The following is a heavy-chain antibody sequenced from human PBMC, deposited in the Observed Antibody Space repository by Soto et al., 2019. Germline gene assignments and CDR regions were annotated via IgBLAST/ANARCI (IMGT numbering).Heavy chain of an antibody. CDR2: ISYDGSNK. CDR3: AKGFNSPIFGVVTVDYYYYMDV. V-gene: IGHV3-30*18. D-gene: IGHD3-3*01. J-gene: IGHJ6*03. Sequence: GVSLRLSCAASGFTFSSYGMHCVRQAPGKGLEWVAVISYDGSNKYYADSVKGRFTISRDNSKNTLYLQMNSLRAEDTAVYYCAKGFNSPIFGVVTVDYYYYMDVWGKGTTVTVS. CDR1: GFTFSSYG.